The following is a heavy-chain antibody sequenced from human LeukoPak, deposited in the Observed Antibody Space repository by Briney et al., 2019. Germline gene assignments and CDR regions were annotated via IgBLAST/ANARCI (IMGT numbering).Heavy chain of an antibody. J-gene: IGHJ4*02. V-gene: IGHV3-48*02. CDR1: GFTFSSYS. CDR2: ISSSSSTI. Sequence: PGGSLRLSCAASGFTFSSYSMNWVRQASGKGLEWVSYISSSSSTIYYADSVKGRFTISRDNAKNSLYLQMNSLRDEDTAVYYCARDQRYSYGYGAGYWGQGTLVTVSS. D-gene: IGHD5-18*01. CDR3: ARDQRYSYGYGAGY.